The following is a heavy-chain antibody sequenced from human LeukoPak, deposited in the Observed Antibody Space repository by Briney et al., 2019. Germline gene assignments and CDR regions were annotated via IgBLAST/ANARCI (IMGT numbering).Heavy chain of an antibody. CDR3: ARDYYDAFDI. V-gene: IGHV3-7*01. J-gene: IGHJ3*02. D-gene: IGHD3-10*01. CDR1: GFTFGSYW. CDR2: IKQDGSEK. Sequence: PGGSLRLSCAASGFTFGSYWMSWVRQAPGRGLEWVANIKQDGSEKYYVDSVKGRFTISRDNAKNSLYLQMNSLRAEDTAVYYCARDYYDAFDIWGQGTMVTVSS.